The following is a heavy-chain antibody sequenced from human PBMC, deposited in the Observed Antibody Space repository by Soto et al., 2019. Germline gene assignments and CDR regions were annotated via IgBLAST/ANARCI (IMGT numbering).Heavy chain of an antibody. CDR1: GDSVSSNSAG. CDR3: TGITWFRGMDV. V-gene: IGHV6-1*01. J-gene: IGHJ6*02. D-gene: IGHD3-10*01. CDR2: TSYKSKWNN. Sequence: SQTLSLTCAISGDSVSSNSAGWNWIRQSPSRGLEWLGRTSYKSKWNNDYALSVKSRITINPDTSKNQFSLHLYSVTPEDTAVYYCTGITWFRGMDVWGQGTPVTVSS.